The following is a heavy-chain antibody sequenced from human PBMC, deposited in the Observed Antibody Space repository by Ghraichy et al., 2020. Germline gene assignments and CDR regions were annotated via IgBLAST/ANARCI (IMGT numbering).Heavy chain of an antibody. Sequence: GESLNISCAASGFTFSSYSMNWVRQAPGKGLEWVSYISSSSSTIYYADSVKGRFTISRDNAKNSLYLQMIGLRDEDTAVYYCVRERFYYDSSGRYSFDYWGQGTLVTVSS. CDR3: VRERFYYDSSGRYSFDY. J-gene: IGHJ4*02. D-gene: IGHD3-22*01. CDR2: ISSSSSTI. V-gene: IGHV3-48*02. CDR1: GFTFSSYS.